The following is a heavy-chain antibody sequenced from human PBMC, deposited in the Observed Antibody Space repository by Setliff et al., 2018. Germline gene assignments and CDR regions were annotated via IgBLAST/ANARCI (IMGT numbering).Heavy chain of an antibody. CDR3: AGVYGEKDGPDI. CDR1: GGSISSTSYY. V-gene: IGHV4-39*07. J-gene: IGHJ3*02. CDR2: IYYRGST. D-gene: IGHD4-17*01. Sequence: SETLSLTCTVSGGSISSTSYYWAWIRQPPGKGLEWTGSIYYRGSTFIYPSLRSRVTISADTSKNQFSLKMTSVNAEDTAMYYCAGVYGEKDGPDIWGQG.